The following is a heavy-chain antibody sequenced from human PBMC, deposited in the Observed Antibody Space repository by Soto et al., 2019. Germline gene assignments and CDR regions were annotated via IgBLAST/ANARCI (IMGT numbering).Heavy chain of an antibody. CDR3: ARGLLVIVTVTGIYYYCRDV. CDR2: IYYSGST. J-gene: IGHJ6*02. Sequence: PSETLSLTCTVSGGSISSGGYYWSWIRQHPGQGLEWIGYIYYSGSTYYNPSLKSRVTISVDTSKNQFSLKLSSVTAADTAVYYCARGLLVIVTVTGIYYYCRDVWGQGTTVTVSS. CDR1: GGSISSGGYY. D-gene: IGHD4-17*01. V-gene: IGHV4-31*03.